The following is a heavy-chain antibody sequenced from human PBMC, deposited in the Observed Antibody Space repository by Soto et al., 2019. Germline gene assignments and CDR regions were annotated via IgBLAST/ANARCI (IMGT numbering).Heavy chain of an antibody. Sequence: EVQLVESGGGLVQPGGSLRLSCAASGFTFSSYWMHWVRKAPGKGLVWVSRIKTDGTATHYADSVKGRFTISRDNAKNTLYLQRNSLRGEDTAVYYCARPRTSDWAYDIWGQGTMVIVSS. CDR2: IKTDGTAT. J-gene: IGHJ3*02. V-gene: IGHV3-74*01. CDR1: GFTFSSYW. D-gene: IGHD3-9*01. CDR3: ARPRTSDWAYDI.